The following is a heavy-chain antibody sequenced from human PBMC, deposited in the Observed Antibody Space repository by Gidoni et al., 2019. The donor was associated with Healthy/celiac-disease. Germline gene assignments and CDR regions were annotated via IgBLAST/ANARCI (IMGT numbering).Heavy chain of an antibody. CDR2: ISYDGSNK. J-gene: IGHJ4*02. CDR3: AKSDYYDSSGYVDY. D-gene: IGHD3-22*01. CDR1: GFTFSSYG. V-gene: IGHV3-30*18. Sequence: QVQLVESGGGVVQPGRSLRLSCAASGFTFSSYGMHWVRQAPGKGLEWVAVISYDGSNKYYADSVKGRFTISRDNSKNTLYLQMNSLRAEDTAVYYCAKSDYYDSSGYVDYWGQGTLVTVSS.